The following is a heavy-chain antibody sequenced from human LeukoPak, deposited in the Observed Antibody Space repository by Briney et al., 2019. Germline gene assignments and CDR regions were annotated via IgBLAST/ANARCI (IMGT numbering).Heavy chain of an antibody. CDR3: ARGSPYFYGTDLDY. V-gene: IGHV3-7*01. Sequence: GGSLRLSCAASGFTFSIYWMTWVRQAPGKGLEWVANIKQDGSEKYYVDSVKGRFTISRDNAKNSLYLQMNSLRAEDTAVYYCARGSPYFYGTDLDYWGQGTLVTVSS. CDR2: IKQDGSEK. CDR1: GFTFSIYW. J-gene: IGHJ4*02. D-gene: IGHD3-10*01.